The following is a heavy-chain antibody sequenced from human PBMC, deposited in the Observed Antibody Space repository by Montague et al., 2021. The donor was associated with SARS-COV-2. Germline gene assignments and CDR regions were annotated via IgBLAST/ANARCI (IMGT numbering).Heavy chain of an antibody. CDR2: IYTSGST. J-gene: IGHJ6*02. CDR3: ARSYCGGNCPTFYYGMDV. V-gene: IGHV4-61*02. Sequence: TLSLTCTVSGGSISNGSYYWSWIRQPAGKGLEWIGRIYTSGSTNYNPSLKSRVTISVDTSKNQFSLELSSVTAADTAVYYCARSYCGGNCPTFYYGMDVWGQGTTVTVSS. D-gene: IGHD2-21*02. CDR1: GGSISNGSYY.